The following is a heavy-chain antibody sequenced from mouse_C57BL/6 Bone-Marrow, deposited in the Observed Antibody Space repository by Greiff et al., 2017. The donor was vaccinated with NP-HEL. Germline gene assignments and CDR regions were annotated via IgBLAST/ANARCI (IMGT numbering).Heavy chain of an antibody. CDR2: IDPETGGT. V-gene: IGHV1-15*01. J-gene: IGHJ1*03. CDR1: GYTFTDYE. CDR3: TRGVTVVAYWYFDV. D-gene: IGHD1-1*01. Sequence: QVHVKQSGAELVRPGASVTLSCKASGYTFTDYEMHWVKQTPVHGLEWIGAIDPETGGTAYNQKFKGKAILTADKSSSTAYMELRSLTSEDSAVYYCTRGVTVVAYWYFDVWGTGTTVTVSS.